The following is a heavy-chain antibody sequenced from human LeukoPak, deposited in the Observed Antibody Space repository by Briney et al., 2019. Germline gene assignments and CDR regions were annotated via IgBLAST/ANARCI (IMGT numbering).Heavy chain of an antibody. CDR1: GFTFSNYG. D-gene: IGHD4-23*01. V-gene: IGHV3-30*02. CDR3: ARERGNSGGNTNGYFDY. J-gene: IGHJ4*02. Sequence: PGGSLRLSCAASGFTFSNYGMHWVRQAPGKGLEWVAFIRHDGSNKYYADSVKGRFTISRDNSKNMLYLQMISLRAEDTAAYYCARERGNSGGNTNGYFDYWGQGTLVTVSS. CDR2: IRHDGSNK.